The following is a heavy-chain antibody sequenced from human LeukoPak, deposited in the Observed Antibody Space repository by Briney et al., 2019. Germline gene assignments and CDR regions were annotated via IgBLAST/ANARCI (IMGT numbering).Heavy chain of an antibody. CDR1: GNIFTNYY. CDR3: ATLSQAAYSFDY. Sequence: ASVKVSCKASGNIFTNYYIHWVRQAPGQGPEWMGMINPSRGSTDYTQKFQGRVTMTRDTSTSTLYMELSSLRSEDTAVYYCATLSQAAYSFDYWGQGTLVTVSS. D-gene: IGHD2-15*01. J-gene: IGHJ4*02. CDR2: INPSRGST. V-gene: IGHV1-46*01.